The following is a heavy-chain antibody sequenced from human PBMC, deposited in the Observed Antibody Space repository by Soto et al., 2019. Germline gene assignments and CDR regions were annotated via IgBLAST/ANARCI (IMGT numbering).Heavy chain of an antibody. CDR1: GGSISSGGYY. CDR3: AGYCSSTSCYTGTDY. Sequence: QVQLQESGAGLVKPSQTLSLTCTVSGGSISSGGYYWSWIRQHPGKGLEWIGYIYYSGSTYYNPSLKSRVTISVDTSKNQFSLKLSSVTAADTAVYYCAGYCSSTSCYTGTDYWGQGTLVTVSS. D-gene: IGHD2-2*02. CDR2: IYYSGST. J-gene: IGHJ4*02. V-gene: IGHV4-31*03.